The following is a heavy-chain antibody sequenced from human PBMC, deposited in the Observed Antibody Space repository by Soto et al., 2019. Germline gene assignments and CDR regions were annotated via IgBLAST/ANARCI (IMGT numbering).Heavy chain of an antibody. Sequence: ASVKVSCKASGGTFSNYAITWVRQAPGQGLEWLGRIIPIFGSVTFAQKFQGRITLPADESTTTVYMELSSLRSDDTAAYYCAKDGGKDGYFGNWFDPWGQGTQVTVS. CDR1: GGTFSNYA. CDR2: IIPIFGSV. J-gene: IGHJ5*02. V-gene: IGHV1-69*13. CDR3: AKDGGKDGYFGNWFDP. D-gene: IGHD5-12*01.